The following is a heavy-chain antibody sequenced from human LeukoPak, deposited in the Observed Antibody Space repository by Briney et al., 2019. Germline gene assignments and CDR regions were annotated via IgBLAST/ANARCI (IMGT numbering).Heavy chain of an antibody. V-gene: IGHV1-69*13. CDR3: ARDSAYYGSGSYYEDSPGY. J-gene: IGHJ4*02. Sequence: ASVKVSYKASGGTFSSYAISWVRQAPGQGLEWMGGIIPIFGTANYAQKFQGRVTITADESTSTAYMELSSLRSEDTAVYYCARDSAYYGSGSYYEDSPGYWGQGTLVTVSS. D-gene: IGHD3-10*01. CDR1: GGTFSSYA. CDR2: IIPIFGTA.